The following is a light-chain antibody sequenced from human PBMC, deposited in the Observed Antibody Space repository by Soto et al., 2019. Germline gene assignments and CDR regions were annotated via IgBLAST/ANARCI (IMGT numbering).Light chain of an antibody. CDR1: SGHSNYA. V-gene: IGLV4-69*01. J-gene: IGLJ2*01. Sequence: QPVLTQSPSASASLGASVKLTCTLSSGHSNYAIAWHQQQPEKGPRYLIQLNSDGSHIKGDGIPDRFSGSSSGAERYLTISSLQSEDEADYYCQTWGTGIRVFGGGTKVTVL. CDR3: QTWGTGIRV. CDR2: LNSDGSH.